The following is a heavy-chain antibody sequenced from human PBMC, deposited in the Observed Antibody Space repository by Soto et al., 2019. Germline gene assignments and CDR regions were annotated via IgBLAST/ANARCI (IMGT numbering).Heavy chain of an antibody. D-gene: IGHD7-27*01. J-gene: IGHJ4*02. CDR1: GFTFSSYG. V-gene: IGHV3-33*01. CDR3: ARDRRTGDWVNTWDY. Sequence: QVQLVESGGGVVQPGRSLRLSCAASGFTFSSYGMHWVRQAPGKGLEWVAVIWYDGSNKYYADSVKGRFTISRDNSKNTLYLQMNSLRAEDTAVYYCARDRRTGDWVNTWDYWGQGTLVTVSS. CDR2: IWYDGSNK.